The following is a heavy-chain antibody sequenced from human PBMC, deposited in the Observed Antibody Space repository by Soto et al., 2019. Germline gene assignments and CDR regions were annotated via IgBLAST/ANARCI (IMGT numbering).Heavy chain of an antibody. CDR3: ARDGRYGDYYYYGMDV. V-gene: IGHV4-59*12. CDR1: GGSLSSYD. J-gene: IGHJ6*02. CDR2: IYYSGST. Sequence: SETLSLTCSVAGGSLSSYDWSWIRPPPGKGLEWIGFIYYSGSTNYNPSLKSRIAISVDTSKNQFSLKLSSVTAADTAVYYCARDGRYGDYYYYGMDVWGQGTTVTVSS. D-gene: IGHD5-18*01.